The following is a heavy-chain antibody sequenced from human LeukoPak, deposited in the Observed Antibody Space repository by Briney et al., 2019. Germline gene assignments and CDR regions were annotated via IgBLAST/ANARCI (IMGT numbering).Heavy chain of an antibody. D-gene: IGHD3-3*01. Sequence: GGSLRLSCAASGFTFSSYWMTWVRQAPGKGLEWVANIKQDGSEKYYVDSMKGRFTISRDKAKNSLYLQMDSLRAEDTAVYYCARDAFSRISIFGVVSAAFDIWGQGTMVTVSS. V-gene: IGHV3-7*01. CDR3: ARDAFSRISIFGVVSAAFDI. CDR2: IKQDGSEK. J-gene: IGHJ3*02. CDR1: GFTFSSYW.